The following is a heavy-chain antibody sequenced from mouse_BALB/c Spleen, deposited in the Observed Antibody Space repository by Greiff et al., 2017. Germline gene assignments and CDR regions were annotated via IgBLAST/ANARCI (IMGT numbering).Heavy chain of an antibody. V-gene: IGHV1-74*01. J-gene: IGHJ2*01. Sequence: VQLQQPGAELVRPGASVKLSCKASGFSFTSYWMNWVKQRPGPGLEWIGMLHPSDRETRLNQKFKAKATLTVDNSSSTAYMQRSSPTSEDSAVYDWARGGEGSSSDYGGQGTTLTVAS. CDR3: ARGGEGSSSDY. D-gene: IGHD1-1*01. CDR2: LHPSDRET. CDR1: GFSFTSYW.